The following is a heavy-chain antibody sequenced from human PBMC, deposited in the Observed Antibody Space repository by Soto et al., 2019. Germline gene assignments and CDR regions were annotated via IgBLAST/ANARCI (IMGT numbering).Heavy chain of an antibody. V-gene: IGHV1-2*02. CDR2: ISPKSGGT. Sequence: ASVKVSCKASGYTFTGYYMHWVRQAPGQGFEWMGRISPKSGGTNYAQKFEGRVTMTWDTSLKTAYMELSSLISEDTAVSYCARPPGYISDWYYFDLWGQGTLVTVSS. CDR3: ARPPGYISDWYYFDL. D-gene: IGHD3-9*01. J-gene: IGHJ4*02. CDR1: GYTFTGYY.